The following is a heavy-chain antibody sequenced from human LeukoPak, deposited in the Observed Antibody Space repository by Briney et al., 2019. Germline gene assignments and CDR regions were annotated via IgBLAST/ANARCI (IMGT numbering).Heavy chain of an antibody. CDR3: AELGITMIGGV. CDR1: GFTFDDYA. CDR2: ISWNSGSI. J-gene: IGHJ6*04. D-gene: IGHD3-10*02. V-gene: IGHV3-9*01. Sequence: GGSLRLSCAASGFTFDDYAMHWVRQAPGKGLEWVSGISWNSGSIAYADSVKGRFTISRDNAKNSLYLQMNSLRAEDTAVYYCAELGITMIGGVRGKGATVTISS.